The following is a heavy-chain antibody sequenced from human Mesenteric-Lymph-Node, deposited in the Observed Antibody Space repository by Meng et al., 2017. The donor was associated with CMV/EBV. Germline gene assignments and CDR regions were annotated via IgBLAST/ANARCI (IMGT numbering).Heavy chain of an antibody. D-gene: IGHD3-3*01. Sequence: SVKVSCKASGGTFSSYAISWVRQAPGQGLEWMGGIIPIFGTANYAQKFQGRVTITTDESTSTAYMELSSLRSEDTAVYYCATKVAADFGVVTTSYYYYYYGVDVWGQGTTVTVSS. V-gene: IGHV1-69*05. CDR2: IIPIFGTA. CDR3: ATKVAADFGVVTTSYYYYYYGVDV. CDR1: GGTFSSYA. J-gene: IGHJ6*02.